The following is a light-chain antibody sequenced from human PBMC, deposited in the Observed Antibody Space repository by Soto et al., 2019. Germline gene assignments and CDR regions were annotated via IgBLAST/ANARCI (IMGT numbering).Light chain of an antibody. J-gene: IGLJ1*01. CDR2: GNT. CDR1: SSNIGAGYD. V-gene: IGLV1-40*01. Sequence: SVLTQPPSVSRAPGQRVTISCSGSSSNIGAGYDVHWYQQVSGTAPKLLIYGNTNRPSGVPDRFSGSKSGNSASLAITGLQAEDEADYYCQSYDSRLSDYVFGTGTKLTVL. CDR3: QSYDSRLSDYV.